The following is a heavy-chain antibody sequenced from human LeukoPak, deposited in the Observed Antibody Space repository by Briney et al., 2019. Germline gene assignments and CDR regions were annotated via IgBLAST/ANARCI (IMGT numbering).Heavy chain of an antibody. D-gene: IGHD1-26*01. CDR1: GFTFSNAW. Sequence: AGGSLRLSCAASGFTFSNAWMSWIRQPPGKGLEWIGEINHSGSTNYNPSLKSRVTISVDASKNQFSLKLSSVTAADTAVYYCARDGKGDFDYWGQGTLVTVSS. CDR2: INHSGST. J-gene: IGHJ4*02. CDR3: ARDGKGDFDY. V-gene: IGHV4-34*01.